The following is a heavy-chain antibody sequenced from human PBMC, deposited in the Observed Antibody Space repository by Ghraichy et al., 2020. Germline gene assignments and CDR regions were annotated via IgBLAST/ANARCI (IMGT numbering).Heavy chain of an antibody. V-gene: IGHV3-23*01. D-gene: IGHD1-1*01. J-gene: IGHJ5*02. CDR2: ISGSGGST. Sequence: GGSLRLSCAASGFTFSSYAMSWVRQAPGRGLEWVSSISGSGGSTKYADSVKGRFTISRDNSKNTLYLQMNSLRAEDTALYYCAKDHANWNANRLFDPWGQGTLVTVSS. CDR1: GFTFSSYA. CDR3: AKDHANWNANRLFDP.